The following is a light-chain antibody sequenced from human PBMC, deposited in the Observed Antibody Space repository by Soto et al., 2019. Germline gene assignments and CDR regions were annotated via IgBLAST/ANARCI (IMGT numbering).Light chain of an antibody. J-gene: IGLJ1*01. CDR2: HVS. CDR1: SGDVGAYNF. V-gene: IGLV2-14*03. CDR3: SSYAGSDTFV. Sequence: QSALTQPASVSGSPGQSITISCTGTSGDVGAYNFVSWYQQHPGKAPKLIVYHVSDRPSGFSSRFSGSKSGNSASLTISGLHAEDEADYYCSSYAGSDTFVFGTGTKVTLL.